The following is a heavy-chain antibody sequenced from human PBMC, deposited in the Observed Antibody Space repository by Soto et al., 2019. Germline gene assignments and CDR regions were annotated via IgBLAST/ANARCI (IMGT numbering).Heavy chain of an antibody. D-gene: IGHD5-12*01. CDR3: ARGGGNSGFFFDS. CDR1: GGSLSDYS. J-gene: IGHJ4*02. Sequence: QVQLQQWGAGLLKPSETLSLSCAVYGGSLSDYSWTWIRQSPGKGLEWIGEINHGGNSKYNPSLKSRVTISVNMSKKQISLILTSVTAADTAVYYCARGGGNSGFFFDSWGQGTLVTVSP. CDR2: INHGGNS. V-gene: IGHV4-34*02.